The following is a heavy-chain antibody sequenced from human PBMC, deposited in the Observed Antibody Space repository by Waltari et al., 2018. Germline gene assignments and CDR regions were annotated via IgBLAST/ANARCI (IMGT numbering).Heavy chain of an antibody. CDR2: VDPEDGET. CDR3: AVASSVPTVVTGYFDL. V-gene: IGHV1-69-2*01. D-gene: IGHD2-15*01. J-gene: IGHJ2*01. CDR1: GYTFTDYY. Sequence: EVQLVQSGAEVKKPGATVKISCKASGYTFTDYYMHWVQQAPGKGLEWMGRVDPEDGETIYAEKFQGRVTITADTSTDTAYMELSSLRSEDTAVYYCAVASSVPTVVTGYFDLWGRGTLVTVSS.